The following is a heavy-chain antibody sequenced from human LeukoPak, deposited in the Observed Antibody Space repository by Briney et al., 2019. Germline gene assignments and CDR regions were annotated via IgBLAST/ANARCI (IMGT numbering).Heavy chain of an antibody. V-gene: IGHV3-21*01. CDR1: GFTFSSYG. CDR2: ISSSSSYI. Sequence: GGSLRLSCAASGFTFSSYGMNWVRQAPEKGLEWVSSISSSSSYIYYADSVKGRFTISRDNAKNSLYLQMNSLRAEDTAVYYCARDSSGYSVFDYWGQGTLVTVSS. D-gene: IGHD3-22*01. J-gene: IGHJ4*02. CDR3: ARDSSGYSVFDY.